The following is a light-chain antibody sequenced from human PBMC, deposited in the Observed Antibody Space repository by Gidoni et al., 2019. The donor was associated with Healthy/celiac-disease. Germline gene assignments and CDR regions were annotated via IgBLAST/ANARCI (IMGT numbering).Light chain of an antibody. Sequence: DIQMPQSPSSLSASVGDRVTITCRASQSISSYLNWYQQKPGKAPKLLIYAASSLQSGVPSRCSGSGSGTDFTLTISSLQPEDFATYYCQQSYSTPYTCXPXTKVEIK. CDR2: AAS. V-gene: IGKV1-39*01. J-gene: IGKJ3*01. CDR3: QQSYSTPYT. CDR1: QSISSY.